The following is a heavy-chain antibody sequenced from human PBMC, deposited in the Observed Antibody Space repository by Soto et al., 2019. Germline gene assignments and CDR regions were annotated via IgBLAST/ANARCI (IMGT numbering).Heavy chain of an antibody. CDR3: TRGPRSTSTGTGAF. D-gene: IGHD1-1*01. Sequence: XGSLILSCAASGFTFSMYWMHWVRQVPGKGPEWVSRINDDGSSTNYADSVKGRFTISRDNAKNPLYLQMNDLRAEDTAVYYCTRGPRSTSTGTGAFWGQGTLVTVSS. CDR2: INDDGSST. CDR1: GFTFSMYW. J-gene: IGHJ4*02. V-gene: IGHV3-74*01.